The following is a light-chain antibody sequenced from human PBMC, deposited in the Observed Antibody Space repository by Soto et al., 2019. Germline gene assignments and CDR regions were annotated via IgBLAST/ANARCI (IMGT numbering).Light chain of an antibody. CDR2: DTD. J-gene: IGKJ1*01. Sequence: EIVLTQSPGTLSLSPGERATLSCRASQSLTSDYLSWYQQRPGQSPRLLIYDTDRRATDVPDRFSGSGSGTDFTLTISRLVPEDFALYYCQQYGTSPVTFGQGTKVDIK. V-gene: IGKV3-20*01. CDR1: QSLTSDY. CDR3: QQYGTSPVT.